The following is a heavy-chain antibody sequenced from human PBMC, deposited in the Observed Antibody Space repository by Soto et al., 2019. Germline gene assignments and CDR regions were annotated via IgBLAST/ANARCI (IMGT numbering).Heavy chain of an antibody. CDR1: GLTFSSYA. J-gene: IGHJ4*02. CDR2: ISGSGGSP. CDR3: AKGPQIWSEFFDS. D-gene: IGHD5-18*01. V-gene: IGHV3-23*01. Sequence: PACSLGLCGAAAGLTFSSYAVTWVRHKPGKGLEWVSAISGSGGSPYVADSVKGRFTISRDNSKNTLYLQMNSLRAEDTAVYYCAKGPQIWSEFFDSWGQGTLVTVSS.